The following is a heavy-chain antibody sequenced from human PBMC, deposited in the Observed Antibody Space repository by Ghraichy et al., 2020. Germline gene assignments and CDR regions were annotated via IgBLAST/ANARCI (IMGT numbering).Heavy chain of an antibody. CDR3: ARDAPSEWLRTTNDAFDI. V-gene: IGHV3-7*01. D-gene: IGHD5-12*01. J-gene: IGHJ3*02. Sequence: LSLTCAASGFTFSSYWMSWVRQAPGKGLEWVANIKQDGSEKYYVDSVKGRFTISRDNAKNSLYLQMNSLRAEDTAVYYCARDAPSEWLRTTNDAFDIWGQGTMVTVSS. CDR1: GFTFSSYW. CDR2: IKQDGSEK.